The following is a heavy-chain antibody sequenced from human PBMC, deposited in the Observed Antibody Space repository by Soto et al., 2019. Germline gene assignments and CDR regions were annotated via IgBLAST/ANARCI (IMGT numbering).Heavy chain of an antibody. Sequence: SETLSLTCTVSGGSISSGGYYWSWIRQHPGKGLEWIGYIYYSGSTYYNPSLKSRVTISVDTSKNQFSLKLSSVTAADTAVYYCARVSIYYYYGMDVWGQGTTVTVSS. D-gene: IGHD6-6*01. J-gene: IGHJ6*02. CDR1: GGSISSGGYY. CDR3: ARVSIYYYYGMDV. V-gene: IGHV4-30-4*08. CDR2: IYYSGST.